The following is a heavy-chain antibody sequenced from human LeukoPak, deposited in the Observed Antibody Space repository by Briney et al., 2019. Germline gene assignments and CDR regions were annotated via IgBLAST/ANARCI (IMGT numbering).Heavy chain of an antibody. CDR3: ARAMVRGVIGY. CDR2: ISSSSSYI. CDR1: GFTFSSYS. J-gene: IGHJ4*02. Sequence: GGSLRLSCAASGFTFSSYSMNWVRQAPGKGPEWVSSISSSSSYIYYADSVKGRFTISRDNAKNSLYLQMNSLRAEDTAVYYCARAMVRGVIGYWGQGTLVTVSS. V-gene: IGHV3-21*01. D-gene: IGHD3-10*01.